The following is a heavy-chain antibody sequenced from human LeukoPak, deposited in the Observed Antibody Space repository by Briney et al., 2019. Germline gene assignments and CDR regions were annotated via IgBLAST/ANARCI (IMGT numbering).Heavy chain of an antibody. V-gene: IGHV4-59*01. Sequence: SETLSLTCTVSGGSISSYYWSWIRQPPGKGLEWIGYIYYSGSTNYNPSLKSRVTISVDTSKNQFSLKLSSVTAADTAVYYCARDRGGYCSSTSCQTSYYYYYGMDVWGQGTTVTVSS. CDR1: GGSISSYY. D-gene: IGHD2-2*01. CDR2: IYYSGST. CDR3: ARDRGGYCSSTSCQTSYYYYYGMDV. J-gene: IGHJ6*02.